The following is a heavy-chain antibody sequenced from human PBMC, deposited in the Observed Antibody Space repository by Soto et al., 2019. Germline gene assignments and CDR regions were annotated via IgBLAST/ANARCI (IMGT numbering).Heavy chain of an antibody. CDR1: GFTFSSYA. D-gene: IGHD2-2*01. J-gene: IGHJ5*02. CDR3: ASQPAAAFGAFDP. V-gene: IGHV3-23*01. CDR2: ISGSGGST. Sequence: LRLSCAASGFTFSSYAMSWVRQAPGKGLEWVSAISGSGGSTYYADSVKGRFTISRDNSKNTLYLQMNSLRAEDTAVYYCASQPAAAFGAFDPWGQGTLVTVSS.